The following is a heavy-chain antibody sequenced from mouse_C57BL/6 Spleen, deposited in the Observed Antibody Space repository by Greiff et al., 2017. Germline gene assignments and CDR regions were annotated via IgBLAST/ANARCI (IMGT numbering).Heavy chain of an antibody. CDR1: GFTFSDYY. CDR3: ARVYGSSYLWYFDV. Sequence: DVKLVESEGGLVQPGSSMKLSCTASGFTFSDYYMAWVRQVPEKGLEWVANINYDGSSTYYLDSLKSRFIISRDNAKNILYLQMSSLKSEDTATYYCARVYGSSYLWYFDVWGTGTTVTVSS. J-gene: IGHJ1*03. CDR2: INYDGSST. V-gene: IGHV5-16*01. D-gene: IGHD1-1*01.